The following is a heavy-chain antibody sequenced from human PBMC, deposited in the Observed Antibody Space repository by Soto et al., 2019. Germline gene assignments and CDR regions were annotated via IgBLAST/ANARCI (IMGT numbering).Heavy chain of an antibody. Sequence: PGGSLRLSCAASGFTFSSYSMNLVRQAPGKGLEWVSAMSSSSSYIYYADSVKGRFTISTDNAKNSLYLQMNSLRAEDTAVYYCARYSSDYGMDVWGQGTTVTVSS. D-gene: IGHD5-18*01. CDR1: GFTFSSYS. CDR3: ARYSSDYGMDV. V-gene: IGHV3-21*01. CDR2: MSSSSSYI. J-gene: IGHJ6*02.